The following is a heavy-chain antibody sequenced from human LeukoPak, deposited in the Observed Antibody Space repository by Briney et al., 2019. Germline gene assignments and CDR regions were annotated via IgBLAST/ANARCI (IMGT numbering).Heavy chain of an antibody. CDR3: ASIYGSGSS. V-gene: IGHV4-34*01. CDR1: GGSFSGYY. Sequence: SETLSLTCAVYGGSFSGYYWSWIRQPPGKGLEWIGEINHSGSTNYNPSLKSRVTISVDTSKNQFSLKLSSVTAADTAVYYCASIYGSGSSWGQGTLVTVSS. J-gene: IGHJ5*02. CDR2: INHSGST. D-gene: IGHD3-10*01.